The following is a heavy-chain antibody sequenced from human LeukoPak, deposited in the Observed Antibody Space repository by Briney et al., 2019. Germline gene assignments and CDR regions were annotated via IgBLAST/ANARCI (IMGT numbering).Heavy chain of an antibody. J-gene: IGHJ4*02. CDR2: IYSSGNT. CDR1: GASISSGSYY. Sequence: SETLSLTCTVSGASISSGSYYWSWIRQPAGKGLEWIGRIYSSGNTNYNPSLKSRVTISIDTSKNQFSLKLSSVTAADTALYYCARGSGYYRPRGVDYWGQGTLVTVSS. D-gene: IGHD3-22*01. V-gene: IGHV4-61*02. CDR3: ARGSGYYRPRGVDY.